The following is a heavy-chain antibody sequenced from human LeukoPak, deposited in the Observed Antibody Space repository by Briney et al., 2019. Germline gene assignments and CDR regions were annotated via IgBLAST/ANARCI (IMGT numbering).Heavy chain of an antibody. V-gene: IGHV3-49*04. CDR3: TRDRGDYGGRVFDY. Sequence: GGSLRHSCTASGFTFGDYAMSWVRQAPGKGLEWVGFIRSKAYGGTTEYAASVKGRFTISRDDSKSIAYLQMNSLKTEDTAVYYCTRDRGDYGGRVFDYWGQGTLVTVSS. D-gene: IGHD2-21*02. CDR1: GFTFGDYA. J-gene: IGHJ4*02. CDR2: IRSKAYGGTT.